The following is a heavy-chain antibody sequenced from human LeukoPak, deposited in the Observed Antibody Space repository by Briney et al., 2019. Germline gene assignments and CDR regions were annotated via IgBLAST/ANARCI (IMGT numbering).Heavy chain of an antibody. V-gene: IGHV1-8*03. CDR1: GYTFTSYG. Sequence: GASVKVSCKASGYTFTSYGINWVRQATGQGLEWMGWMNPNSGNTGYAQKFQGRVTITRNTSINTAYMELSSLRSEDTAVYYCARGTSHRYGDYINWFDPWGQGTLVTVSS. CDR3: ARGTSHRYGDYINWFDP. J-gene: IGHJ5*02. D-gene: IGHD4-17*01. CDR2: MNPNSGNT.